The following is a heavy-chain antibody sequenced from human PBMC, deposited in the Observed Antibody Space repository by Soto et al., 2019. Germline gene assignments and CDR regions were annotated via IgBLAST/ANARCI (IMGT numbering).Heavy chain of an antibody. Sequence: SVKVSCKVSGYTLTELSMHWVRQAPGQGLEWMGGIIPIFGTANYAQKFQGRVTITADKSTSTAYMELSSLRSEDTAVYYCARGGSGLDYWGQGTLVTVSS. D-gene: IGHD3-10*01. CDR2: IIPIFGTA. V-gene: IGHV1-69*06. CDR3: ARGGSGLDY. CDR1: GYTLTELS. J-gene: IGHJ4*02.